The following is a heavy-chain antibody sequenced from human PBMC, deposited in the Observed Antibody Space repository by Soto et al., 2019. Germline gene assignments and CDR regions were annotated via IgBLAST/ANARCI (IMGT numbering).Heavy chain of an antibody. Sequence: GERLVSYDXGSGWSFNSYWISWVRQMPGKGLEWMGRIDPSDSYTNYSPSFQGHVTISADKSISTAYLQWSSLKASDTAMYYCARHNSGSYSGFDPWGQGTLVTVSS. CDR2: IDPSDSYT. D-gene: IGHD1-26*01. J-gene: IGHJ5*02. CDR3: ARHNSGSYSGFDP. CDR1: GWSFNSYW. V-gene: IGHV5-10-1*01.